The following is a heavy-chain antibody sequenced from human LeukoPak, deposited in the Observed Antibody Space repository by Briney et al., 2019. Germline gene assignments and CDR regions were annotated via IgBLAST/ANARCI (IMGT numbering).Heavy chain of an antibody. CDR3: ARTYYYDRSGYYDNWFDP. D-gene: IGHD3-22*01. CDR1: GFTFSSYT. Sequence: GRSLRLSQAASGFTFSSYTMHWVRQAPGKGLEWISLLSYDGNNDYFAESVKGRFSISRDNSRNTLYLKMDSRRAEDAAVYYCARTYYYDRSGYYDNWFDPWGQGTLVTVAS. V-gene: IGHV3-30-3*01. J-gene: IGHJ5*02. CDR2: LSYDGNND.